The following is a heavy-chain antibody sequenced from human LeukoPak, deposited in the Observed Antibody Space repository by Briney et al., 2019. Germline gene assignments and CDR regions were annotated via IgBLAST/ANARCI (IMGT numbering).Heavy chain of an antibody. CDR2: IYYSGST. D-gene: IGHD3-22*01. J-gene: IGHJ4*02. CDR1: GGSISSYL. Sequence: SETLSLTCTVSGGSISSYLWSWIRQPPGKGLEWIGYIYYSGSTNYNPSLKSRVTISVDTSKNQFSLKLSSVTAADTAVYYCARHYDSSGYRKYYFDYWGQGTLVTVSS. V-gene: IGHV4-59*01. CDR3: ARHYDSSGYRKYYFDY.